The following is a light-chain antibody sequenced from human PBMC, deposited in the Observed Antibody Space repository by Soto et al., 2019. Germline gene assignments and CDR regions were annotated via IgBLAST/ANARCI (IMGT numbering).Light chain of an antibody. V-gene: IGLV1-47*01. CDR2: RNN. CDR3: AAWDDSLSGPNVV. J-gene: IGLJ2*01. CDR1: SSNIGSNY. Sequence: QSVLTQPPSASGTPGQRVTISCSGSSSNIGSNYVYWYQQLPGTAPKLLIYRNNQRPSGVPDRFSGSKSGTSASLAISGLRSEDEADYYCAAWDDSLSGPNVVFGGGTEVTVL.